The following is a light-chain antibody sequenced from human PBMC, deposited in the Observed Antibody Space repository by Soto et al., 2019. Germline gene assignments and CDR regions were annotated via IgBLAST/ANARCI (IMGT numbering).Light chain of an antibody. CDR1: SSNIGAVYD. J-gene: IGLJ2*01. CDR3: QSYDSSLSRRV. CDR2: DNN. Sequence: QPVLTQPPSVSGAPGQKVTISCTGNSSNIGAVYDVHWYQQLPGTAPKLLIYDNNNRPSGVPDRFSGSKSGTSASLAITGLQAEDEADYYCQSYDSSLSRRVFGGGTKVTVL. V-gene: IGLV1-40*01.